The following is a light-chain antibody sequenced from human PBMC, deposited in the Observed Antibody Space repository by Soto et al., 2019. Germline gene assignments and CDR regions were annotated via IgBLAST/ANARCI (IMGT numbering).Light chain of an antibody. J-gene: IGLJ1*01. V-gene: IGLV2-14*01. CDR3: SSYTSSSNYV. CDR2: DVS. CDR1: SSDVGGYNY. Sequence: QSVLTQPASVSGSPGQSITISCTGTSSDVGGYNYVSWYQQHPGKAPKLMIYDVSNRPSGVSNRLSGSKSGNTASLTISGLQAEDEADYYCSSYTSSSNYVFGTGTRSPS.